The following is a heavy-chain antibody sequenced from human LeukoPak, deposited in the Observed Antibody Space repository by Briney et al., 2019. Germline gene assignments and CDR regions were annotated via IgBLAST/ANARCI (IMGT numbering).Heavy chain of an antibody. Sequence: SVKVSCKASGGTFSSYAISWVRQAPGQGLEWMGGIIPIFGTANYAQKFQGRVTITADESTSTAYMELSSLRSEDTAVYYCARGGDVVVTASHFDYWGQGTLITVSS. D-gene: IGHD2-21*02. V-gene: IGHV1-69*13. CDR3: ARGGDVVVTASHFDY. CDR2: IIPIFGTA. J-gene: IGHJ4*02. CDR1: GGTFSSYA.